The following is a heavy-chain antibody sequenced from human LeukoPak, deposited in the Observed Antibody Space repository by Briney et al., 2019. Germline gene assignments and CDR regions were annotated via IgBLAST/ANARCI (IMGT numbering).Heavy chain of an antibody. CDR3: ARVTRWAGLDF. CDR2: IYYSGST. J-gene: IGHJ4*02. V-gene: IGHV4-30-4*01. D-gene: IGHD2-21*02. CDR1: GGSISSGDKY. Sequence: SETLSLTCTVSGGSISSGDKYWSWIRQPPGKGLEWIGYIYYSGSTYYNPSLKSRLTISVDTSENQFSLHLTSVTAADTAVYFCARVTRWAGLDFWGQGTLVTVSS.